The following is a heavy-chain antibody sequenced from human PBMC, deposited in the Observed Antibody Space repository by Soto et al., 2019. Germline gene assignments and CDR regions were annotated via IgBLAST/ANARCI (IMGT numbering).Heavy chain of an antibody. CDR2: ISGSGGST. CDR3: AKDSRSGSKLNWFDP. Sequence: GESLKISCAASGFTFSSYAMSWVRQAPGKGLEWVSAISGSGGSTYYADSVKGRFTISRDNSKNTLYLQMNSLRAEDTAVYYCAKDSRSGSKLNWFDPWGQGTLVTVSS. CDR1: GFTFSSYA. D-gene: IGHD1-26*01. J-gene: IGHJ5*02. V-gene: IGHV3-23*01.